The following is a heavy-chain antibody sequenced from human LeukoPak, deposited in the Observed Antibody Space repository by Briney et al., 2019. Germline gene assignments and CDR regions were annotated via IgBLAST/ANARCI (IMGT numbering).Heavy chain of an antibody. Sequence: PGGSLRLSCAASGFTFSSYAMSWVRQAPGKGLEWVSGISGSSGSTYYADSVKGRFTISRDNSKNTLYLQMNSLRAEDTAVYYCAKVGGYYYYYGMDVWGQGTTVTVSS. CDR1: GFTFSSYA. CDR2: ISGSSGST. CDR3: AKVGGYYYYYGMDV. J-gene: IGHJ6*02. V-gene: IGHV3-23*01.